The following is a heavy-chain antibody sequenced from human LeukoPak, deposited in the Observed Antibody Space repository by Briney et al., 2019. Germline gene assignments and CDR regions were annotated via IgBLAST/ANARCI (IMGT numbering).Heavy chain of an antibody. CDR3: ARGSGLTPDEIVVVPAAMGIPAAGDSGYFDY. Sequence: PGGSLRLSCAASGFSFSSYSMNWVRQAPGKGLEWVSYITWSSTTIYYADSVKGRFTISRDNAKNSLYLQMNSLRDEDTAVYYCARGSGLTPDEIVVVPAAMGIPAAGDSGYFDYWGQGTLVTVSS. V-gene: IGHV3-48*02. CDR1: GFSFSSYS. J-gene: IGHJ4*02. D-gene: IGHD2-2*01. CDR2: ITWSSTTI.